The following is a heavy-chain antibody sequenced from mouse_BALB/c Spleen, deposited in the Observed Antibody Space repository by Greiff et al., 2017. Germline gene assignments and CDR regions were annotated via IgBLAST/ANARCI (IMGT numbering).Heavy chain of an antibody. CDR1: GYSITSGYY. Sequence: EVKLQESGPGLVKPSQSLSLTCSVTGYSITSGYYWNWIRQFPGNKLEWMGYISYDGSNNYNPSLNNRISITRDTSKNQFFLKLNSVTTEDTATYYCARDQDYYAMDYWGQGTSVTVSS. V-gene: IGHV3-6*02. J-gene: IGHJ4*01. D-gene: IGHD3-2*02. CDR2: ISYDGSN. CDR3: ARDQDYYAMDY.